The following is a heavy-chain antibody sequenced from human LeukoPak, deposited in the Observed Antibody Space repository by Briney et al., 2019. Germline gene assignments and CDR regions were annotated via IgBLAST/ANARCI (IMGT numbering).Heavy chain of an antibody. D-gene: IGHD4-17*01. CDR2: ISPTSGTV. CDR3: ARDDYGDDVCDY. V-gene: IGHV3-48*04. Sequence: GGSLRLSCAGSGLTFSGYSMNWVRQAPGKGLEWISYISPTSGTVYYAASVKGRFTISRDNGKNSLYLQMNSLRAEDTAVYYCARDDYGDDVCDYWGQGTLVTVSS. J-gene: IGHJ4*02. CDR1: GLTFSGYS.